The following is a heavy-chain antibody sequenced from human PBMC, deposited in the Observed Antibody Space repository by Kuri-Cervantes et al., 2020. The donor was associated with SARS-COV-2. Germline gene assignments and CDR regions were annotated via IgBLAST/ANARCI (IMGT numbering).Heavy chain of an antibody. V-gene: IGHV3-64*02. CDR1: GFTFDDYT. D-gene: IGHD4-17*01. CDR3: ARTEYGDYAKVDV. Sequence: GESLKISCAASGFTFDDYTMHWVRQAPGKGLEYVSAISSNGGSTYYADSVKGRFTISRDNSKNTLYLQMGSLRAEDMAVYYCARTEYGDYAKVDVWGKGTTVTVSS. CDR2: ISSNGGST. J-gene: IGHJ6*04.